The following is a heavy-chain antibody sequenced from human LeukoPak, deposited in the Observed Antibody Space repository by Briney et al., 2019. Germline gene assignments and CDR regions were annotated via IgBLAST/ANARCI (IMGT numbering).Heavy chain of an antibody. J-gene: IGHJ5*02. D-gene: IGHD7-27*01. CDR2: IKADGSKK. V-gene: IGHV3-7*01. Sequence: GGSLRLSCAASGFTFRNYWMGWVRQAPGKGLEWVANIKADGSKKHYVDSVKGRFTISRDNAKNSLFMQMDSLRVEDTAVYYCARDPRPNWESGYSFFDPRGQGTLVTVSS. CDR3: ARDPRPNWESGYSFFDP. CDR1: GFTFRNYW.